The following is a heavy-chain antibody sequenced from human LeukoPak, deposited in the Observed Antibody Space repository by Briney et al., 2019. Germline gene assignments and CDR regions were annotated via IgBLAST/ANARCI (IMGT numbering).Heavy chain of an antibody. V-gene: IGHV3-NL1*01. CDR3: ARSGDCSTTSCP. J-gene: IGHJ3*01. D-gene: IGHD2-2*01. CDR1: GFTFSSYA. CDR2: IYSGGNT. Sequence: GGSLRLSCAASGFTFSSYAMHWVRQAPGKGLEWVSIIYSGGNTDYADSVKGRFTISRDNIKNTLYLQMNSLRAEDTAVYYCARSGDCSTTSCPWGPGTVVTVSS.